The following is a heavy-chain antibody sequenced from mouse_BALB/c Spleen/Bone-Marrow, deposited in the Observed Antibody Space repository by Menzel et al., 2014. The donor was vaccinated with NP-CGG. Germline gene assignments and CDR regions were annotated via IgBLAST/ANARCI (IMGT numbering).Heavy chain of an antibody. CDR2: IYPGNVNT. Sequence: VQLVESGPELVKPGASVRISCKASGYTFTSYYIHWVKQRPGQGLEWIGWIYPGNVNTKYNEKFKGKATLTADKSSSTAYMQPSSLTSEDSAVYFCARWVVGRDYAMDYWGQGTSVTVPS. D-gene: IGHD1-1*01. J-gene: IGHJ4*01. CDR1: GYTFTSYY. V-gene: IGHV1S56*01. CDR3: ARWVVGRDYAMDY.